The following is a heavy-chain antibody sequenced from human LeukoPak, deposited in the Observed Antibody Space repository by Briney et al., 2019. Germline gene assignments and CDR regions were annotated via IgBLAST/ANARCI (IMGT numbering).Heavy chain of an antibody. Sequence: QPGGSLRLSCAASGFTFSSYVMHWVRQAPGKGLEWVAIISYDGSNEYYADSVKGRFTISRDNSKNTLYLQMNSLRAEDTALYYCARAAAETGAFRDNWFDPWGQGTLVTVSS. CDR1: GFTFSSYV. J-gene: IGHJ5*02. CDR3: ARAAAETGAFRDNWFDP. D-gene: IGHD6-19*01. CDR2: ISYDGSNE. V-gene: IGHV3-30*04.